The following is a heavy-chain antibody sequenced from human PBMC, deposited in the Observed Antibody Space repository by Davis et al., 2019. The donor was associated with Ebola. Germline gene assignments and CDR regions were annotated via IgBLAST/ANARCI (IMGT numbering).Heavy chain of an antibody. CDR1: WFTFRRYC. D-gene: IGHD2-2*01. J-gene: IGHJ4*02. CDR2: IKQDGSEK. V-gene: IGHV3-7*03. Sequence: FASLWFTFRRYCMRCLRQAPAQGLEWVANIKQDGSEKYYVDSVKGRFTISRDNAKNSLYLQMNSLRAEDTDVYYCARAVVVPGPYYFDYWGQGTLVTVSS. CDR3: ARAVVVPGPYYFDY.